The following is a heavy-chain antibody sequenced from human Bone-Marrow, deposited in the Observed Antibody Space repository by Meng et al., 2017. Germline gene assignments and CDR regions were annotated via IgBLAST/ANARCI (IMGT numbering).Heavy chain of an antibody. CDR2: IKSKSAGGTT. D-gene: IGHD1-26*01. Sequence: VKWGVSGGGVVQPGRSWRLSCAASGFTFSSYAMHWVRQAPGKGLEWVGLIKSKSAGGTTDYAAPVKGRFTISRDDSKTTMYLQMNSLKTEDTAVYYCTASPATEYWGQGTLVTVSS. CDR3: TASPATEY. CDR1: GFTFSSYA. V-gene: IGHV3-15*01. J-gene: IGHJ4*02.